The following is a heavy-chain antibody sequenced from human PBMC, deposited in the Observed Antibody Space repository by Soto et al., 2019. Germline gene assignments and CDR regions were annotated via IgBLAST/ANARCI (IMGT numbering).Heavy chain of an antibody. CDR3: VRQGIGFLHGLVDV. J-gene: IGHJ6*01. V-gene: IGHV4-59*08. CDR1: SGPSKSHN. D-gene: IGHD3-10*01. CDR2: VYDTWST. Sequence: QVQVQQSRRGLVKPSETLSLTCTVSSGPSKSHNWGWIRQPPGRGLEWIGYVYDTWSTSYNPSLKSRVTVSADTSTNRISLTLRFVTAADTAVYYCVRQGIGFLHGLVDVWGQGTTVIVSS.